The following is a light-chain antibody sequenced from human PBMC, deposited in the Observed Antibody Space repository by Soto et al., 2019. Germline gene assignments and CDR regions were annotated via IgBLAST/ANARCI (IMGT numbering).Light chain of an antibody. Sequence: DIQMTQSPSSLSASVGDRVTITCRASQSISSWLAWYQQKPGKAPNLLIYDASSLESGVPSRFSGSGSGTEFTLTISGLQPDDFATYYCQQSYSTPLTFGGGTKVEIK. CDR3: QQSYSTPLT. J-gene: IGKJ4*01. CDR1: QSISSW. V-gene: IGKV1-5*01. CDR2: DAS.